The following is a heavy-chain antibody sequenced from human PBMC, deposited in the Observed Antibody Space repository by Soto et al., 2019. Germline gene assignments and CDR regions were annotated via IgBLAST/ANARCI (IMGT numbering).Heavy chain of an antibody. CDR2: MWYDGSNK. D-gene: IGHD1-20*01. CDR1: GFTFSSYG. J-gene: IGHJ6*02. Sequence: GGSLRLSCAASGFTFSSYGMHWVRQAPGKGLEWVAVMWYDGSNKYYADSVKGRFTISRDNSKNTLYLQMNSLRAEDTAVYYCARDKKRYLEDKGSYYGMDVWGQGTTVTVSS. CDR3: ARDKKRYLEDKGSYYGMDV. V-gene: IGHV3-33*01.